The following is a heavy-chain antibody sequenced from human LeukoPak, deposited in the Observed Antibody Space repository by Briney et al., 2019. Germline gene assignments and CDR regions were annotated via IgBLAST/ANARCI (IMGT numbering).Heavy chain of an antibody. CDR1: GGSISSYY. CDR2: IYYSGST. V-gene: IGHV4-59*01. Sequence: PSETLSLTCTVSGGSISSYYWSWIRQPPGKGLEWIGYIYYSGSTNYNPSLKSRVTISVDTSKNQFSLKLSSVTAADTAVYYCARSPDSGYDWLTYHFDYWGQGTLVTVSS. J-gene: IGHJ4*02. CDR3: ARSPDSGYDWLTYHFDY. D-gene: IGHD5-12*01.